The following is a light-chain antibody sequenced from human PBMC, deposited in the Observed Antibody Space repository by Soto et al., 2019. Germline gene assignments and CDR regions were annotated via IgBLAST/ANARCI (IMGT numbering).Light chain of an antibody. CDR3: QQYGSSPLT. Sequence: EIVMTQSPATLSVSPGERATLSCRASQSVSSNLAWYQKKPGQAPRLLIYRASIRATGIPARFSGSGSGTEFSLTISSLQLEDFAVYYCQQYGSSPLTFGQGTKVEIK. V-gene: IGKV3-15*01. CDR1: QSVSSN. CDR2: RAS. J-gene: IGKJ1*01.